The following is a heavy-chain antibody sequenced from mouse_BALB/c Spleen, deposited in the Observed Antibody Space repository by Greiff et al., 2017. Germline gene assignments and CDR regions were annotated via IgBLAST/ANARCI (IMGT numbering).Heavy chain of an antibody. CDR2: IWGDGST. J-gene: IGHJ2*01. D-gene: IGHD1-2*01. CDR1: GFSLTGYG. CDR3: ARGGGFITTARDYFDY. V-gene: IGHV2-6-7*01. Sequence: VMLVESGPGLVAPSQSLSITCTVSGFSLTGYGVNWVRQPPGKGLEWLGMIWGDGSTDYNSALKSRLSISKDNSKSQVFLKMNSLQTDDTARYYCARGGGFITTARDYFDYWGQGTTLTVSS.